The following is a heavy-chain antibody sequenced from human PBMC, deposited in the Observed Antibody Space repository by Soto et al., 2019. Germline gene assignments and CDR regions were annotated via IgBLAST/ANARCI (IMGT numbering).Heavy chain of an antibody. Sequence: PSEILSLTCTVSGGSISSSSYYWGWLRQPPGQGLEWIGSIYYSGSTYYNPSLKSRVTISVDTSKNQFSLKLSSVTAADTAVYYCARHISVATPFDPWGQGTLVTVSS. D-gene: IGHD5-12*01. CDR1: GGSISSSSYY. CDR2: IYYSGST. CDR3: ARHISVATPFDP. J-gene: IGHJ5*02. V-gene: IGHV4-39*01.